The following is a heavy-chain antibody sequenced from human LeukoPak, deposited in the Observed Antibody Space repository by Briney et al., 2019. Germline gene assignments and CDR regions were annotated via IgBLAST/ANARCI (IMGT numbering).Heavy chain of an antibody. V-gene: IGHV1-69*01. Sequence: GSSVKVSCKASGGAFSSYAISWVRQAPGQGLEWMGGIIPIFGTANYAQKFQGRVTITADESTSTAYMELSSLRSEDTAVYYCARGPRIVRTPRAFDIWGQGTMVTVSS. CDR2: IIPIFGTA. D-gene: IGHD2/OR15-2a*01. CDR3: ARGPRIVRTPRAFDI. J-gene: IGHJ3*02. CDR1: GGAFSSYA.